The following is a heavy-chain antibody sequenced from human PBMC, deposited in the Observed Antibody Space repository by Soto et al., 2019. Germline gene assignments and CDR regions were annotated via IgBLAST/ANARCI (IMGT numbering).Heavy chain of an antibody. D-gene: IGHD6-13*01. CDR3: ARSPRSSPYFDY. J-gene: IGHJ4*02. V-gene: IGHV5-51*01. Sequence: PGESLKISCQCSGYTFSNFWIGWVRQLPGKGLEWMGIIYPGDHETRYSPSFHGEVTISADKSINTAYLQWNSLEASDTAFYFCARSPRSSPYFDYWGRGALVTVSS. CDR2: IYPGDHET. CDR1: GYTFSNFW.